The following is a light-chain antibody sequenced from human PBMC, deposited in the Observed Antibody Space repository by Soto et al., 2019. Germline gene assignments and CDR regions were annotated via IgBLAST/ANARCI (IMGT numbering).Light chain of an antibody. Sequence: GDRVTITCRASLSISNWLAWYQQKPGKAPNLLISKASTLETGFPARFSGSGSGTEITLTNSSLQSEDLATYYFQTYKAYPRTCGEGTKVETK. V-gene: IGKV1-5*03. CDR3: QTYKAYPRT. CDR2: KAS. CDR1: LSISNW. J-gene: IGKJ1*01.